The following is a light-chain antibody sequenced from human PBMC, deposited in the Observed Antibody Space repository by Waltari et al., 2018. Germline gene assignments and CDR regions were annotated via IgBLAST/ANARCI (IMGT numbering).Light chain of an antibody. CDR1: QTVTSS. CDR3: QQYDTSPVT. J-gene: IGKJ2*01. CDR2: GAS. Sequence: IVLTQSPGTLSLSPGDRATLSCRASQTVTSSLAWYQHKPGQAPRLLIYGASSRATGIPDRFSGSGSGTDFTLTISRLEPEDFAVYYCQQYDTSPVTFGQGTKLEI. V-gene: IGKV3-20*01.